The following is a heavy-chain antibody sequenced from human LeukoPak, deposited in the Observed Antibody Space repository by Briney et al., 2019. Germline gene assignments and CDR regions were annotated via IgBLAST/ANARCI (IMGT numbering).Heavy chain of an antibody. CDR2: FDPEDGET. CDR3: ARDRKYCSGGSCFPDNWFDP. Sequence: GASVKVSCKVSGYTLTELSMHWVRQAPGKGLEWMGGFDPEDGETIYAQKFQGRVTMTEDTSTDTAYMELSSLRSEDTAVYYCARDRKYCSGGSCFPDNWFDPWGQGTLVTVSS. V-gene: IGHV1-24*01. J-gene: IGHJ5*02. D-gene: IGHD2-15*01. CDR1: GYTLTELS.